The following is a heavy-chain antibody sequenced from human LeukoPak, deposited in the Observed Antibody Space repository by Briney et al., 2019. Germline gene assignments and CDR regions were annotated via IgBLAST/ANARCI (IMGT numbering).Heavy chain of an antibody. V-gene: IGHV1-46*01. J-gene: IGHJ5*02. CDR2: INPSGGST. CDR3: ARSGYRSDYDILTGYRTHNWFDP. CDR1: GYTFTSYY. Sequence: ASVKVSCKASGYTFTSYYMHWVRQAPGQGLEWMGVINPSGGSTSYAQKFQGRVTITRDTSTSTVYMELSSLRSEDTAVYYCARSGYRSDYDILTGYRTHNWFDPWGQGTLVTVSS. D-gene: IGHD3-9*01.